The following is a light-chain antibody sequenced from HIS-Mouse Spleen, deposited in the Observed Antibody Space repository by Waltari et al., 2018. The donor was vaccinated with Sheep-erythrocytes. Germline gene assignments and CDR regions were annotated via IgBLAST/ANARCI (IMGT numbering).Light chain of an antibody. CDR3: CSYAGSSTPWV. Sequence: QSALTQPASVSGAPGWAISISCTGTSSDVGHYNRVSLYQQHPGKAPKLMIYEGSKRPSGVSNRFSGSKSGNTASLTISGLQAEDEADYYCCSYAGSSTPWVFGGGTKLTVL. CDR1: SSDVGHYNR. CDR2: EGS. J-gene: IGLJ3*02. V-gene: IGLV2-23*01.